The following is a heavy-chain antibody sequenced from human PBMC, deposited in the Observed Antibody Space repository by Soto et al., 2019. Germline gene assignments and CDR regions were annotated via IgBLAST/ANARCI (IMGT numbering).Heavy chain of an antibody. D-gene: IGHD5-12*01. CDR3: ARVQDGFFDY. J-gene: IGHJ4*02. CDR1: GFTFSSYA. V-gene: IGHV3-30-3*01. Sequence: QVQLVESGGGVVQPGRSLRLSCAASGFTFSSYAMHWVRQAPGKGLEWVAVISYDGSNKYYADSVKGRFTISRDNSKNTLYLQMNSLRAEDTAVYDCARVQDGFFDYWGQGTLVTVSS. CDR2: ISYDGSNK.